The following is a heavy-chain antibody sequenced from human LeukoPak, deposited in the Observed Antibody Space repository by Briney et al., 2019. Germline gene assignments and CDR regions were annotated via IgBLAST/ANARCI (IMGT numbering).Heavy chain of an antibody. D-gene: IGHD3-3*01. CDR3: ARDERRELRFLEWSFDY. CDR1: GYTFTGYY. V-gene: IGHV1-2*02. J-gene: IGHJ4*02. Sequence: ASVKVSYKASGYTFTGYYMHWVRQAPGQGLEWMGWINPNSGGTNYAQKFQGRVTMTRDTSISTAYMELSRLRSDDTAVYYCARDERRELRFLEWSFDYWGQGTLVTVSS. CDR2: INPNSGGT.